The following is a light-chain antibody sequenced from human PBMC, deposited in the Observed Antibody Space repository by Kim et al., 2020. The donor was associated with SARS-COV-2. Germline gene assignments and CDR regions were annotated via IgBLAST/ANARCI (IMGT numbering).Light chain of an antibody. CDR3: AAWDDSLNGLV. Sequence: GQMVTIPCSGRSSNIGSNTVNWYQQLPGTAPKLLMYSNNRRPSGVPDRFSGSKSGTSASLAISGLQSEDESDYYCAAWDDSLNGLVFGGGTQLTVL. CDR2: SNN. V-gene: IGLV1-44*01. J-gene: IGLJ2*01. CDR1: SSNIGSNT.